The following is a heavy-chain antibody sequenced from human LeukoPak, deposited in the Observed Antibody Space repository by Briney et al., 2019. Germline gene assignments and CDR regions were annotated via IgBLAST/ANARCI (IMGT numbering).Heavy chain of an antibody. CDR3: ARDGVTIFADLYYMDV. Sequence: GGSLRLSCAASGFTFSSYAMSWVRQAPGKGLEWVANIKQDGSEKYYVDSVKGRFTISRDNAKNSLYLQMNSLRAEDTAVYYCARDGVTIFADLYYMDVWGKGTTVTVSS. CDR2: IKQDGSEK. D-gene: IGHD3-3*01. V-gene: IGHV3-7*01. CDR1: GFTFSSYA. J-gene: IGHJ6*03.